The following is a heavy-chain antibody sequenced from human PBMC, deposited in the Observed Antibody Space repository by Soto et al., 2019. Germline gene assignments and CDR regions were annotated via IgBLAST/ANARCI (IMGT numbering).Heavy chain of an antibody. Sequence: ASVKVSCKASGYTFTSYGINWVRQAPGQGLEWMGWISAYNGNTNYAQKLQGRVTMTTDTSTSTAYMELRSLRSDDTAVYYCARDFLNSSGWYEYFDYWGQGTLVTVSS. D-gene: IGHD6-19*01. CDR3: ARDFLNSSGWYEYFDY. CDR2: ISAYNGNT. V-gene: IGHV1-18*01. CDR1: GYTFTSYG. J-gene: IGHJ4*02.